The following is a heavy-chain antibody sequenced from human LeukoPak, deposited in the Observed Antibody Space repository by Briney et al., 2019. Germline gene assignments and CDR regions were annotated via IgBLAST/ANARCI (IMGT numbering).Heavy chain of an antibody. CDR1: GGTFSSYA. Sequence: GSSVKVSCKASGGTFSSYAISWVRQAPGQGLEWMGGIIPIFGTANYAQKFQGGVTITADESTSTAYMELSSLRSEDTAVYYCARDRDLHSSWEIFDYWGQGTLVTVSS. V-gene: IGHV1-69*01. CDR2: IIPIFGTA. J-gene: IGHJ4*02. CDR3: ARDRDLHSSWEIFDY. D-gene: IGHD6-13*01.